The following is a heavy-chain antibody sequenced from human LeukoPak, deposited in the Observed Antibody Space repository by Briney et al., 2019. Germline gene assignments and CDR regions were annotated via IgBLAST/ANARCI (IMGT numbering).Heavy chain of an antibody. D-gene: IGHD3-22*01. V-gene: IGHV3-23*01. CDR3: AKXSGDSSGYCSS. Sequence: GGSLRLSCAASGFTFSSYAMSWVRQAPGRGLEWVSVVSGSGGSTYYADSVKGRFTISRDNSKNTLYLQMNSLRAEDTAVYYCAKXSGDSSGYCSSWGQGTLVTVSS. CDR1: GFTFSSYA. CDR2: VSGSGGST. J-gene: IGHJ5*02.